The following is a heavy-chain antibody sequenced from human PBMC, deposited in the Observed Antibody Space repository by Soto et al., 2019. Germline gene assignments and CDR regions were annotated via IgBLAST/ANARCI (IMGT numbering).Heavy chain of an antibody. CDR1: GGTFSSYT. D-gene: IGHD6-13*01. V-gene: IGHV1-69*04. Sequence: GASVKVSCKSSGGTFSSYTISWVRQAPGQGLEWMGRIIPILGIANYAQKFQGRVTITADKSTSTAYMELRSLRSDDTAVYYCARERAAAGLNYYYMDVWGKGTTVTVSS. CDR2: IIPILGIA. CDR3: ARERAAAGLNYYYMDV. J-gene: IGHJ6*03.